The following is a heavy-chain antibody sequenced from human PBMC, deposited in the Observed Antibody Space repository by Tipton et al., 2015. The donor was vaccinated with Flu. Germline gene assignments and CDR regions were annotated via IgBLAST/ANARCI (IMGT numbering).Heavy chain of an antibody. CDR3: ARGPEQWLVNPHYFDY. D-gene: IGHD6-19*01. CDR1: GYSISSGYY. V-gene: IGHV4-38-2*02. CDR2: IYHSGST. Sequence: TLSLTCTVSGYSISSGYYWGWIRQPPGKGLEWIGSIYHSGSTYYNPPLKSRVTISVDTSKNQFSLKLSSVTAADTAVYYCARGPEQWLVNPHYFDYWGQGTLVTVSP. J-gene: IGHJ4*02.